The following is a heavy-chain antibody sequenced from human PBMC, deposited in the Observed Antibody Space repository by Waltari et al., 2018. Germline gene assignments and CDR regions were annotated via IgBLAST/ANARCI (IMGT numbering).Heavy chain of an antibody. J-gene: IGHJ4*02. D-gene: IGHD4-4*01. V-gene: IGHV3-7*01. Sequence: EVHLVESGGGLVQPGGSLRLSCAASGFTFSTYWMTWVRQAPGKGLEWLANIKDDGSEKNYVDSVKGRFTISRDNAKNSLYLQMNSLRAEDTAVYYCARDPLYSNFDYWGQGTLVTVSS. CDR1: GFTFSTYW. CDR3: ARDPLYSNFDY. CDR2: IKDDGSEK.